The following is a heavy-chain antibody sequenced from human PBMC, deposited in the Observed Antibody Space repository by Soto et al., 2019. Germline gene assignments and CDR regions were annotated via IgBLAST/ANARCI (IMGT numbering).Heavy chain of an antibody. Sequence: DVRLAESGGGLVQPGGSLRLSWTTSGFSFASFAMTWVRQAPGKGLEWVATISGSDGKTYYADSVKGRFSISRDTSRNTLYLQMNGLRADDTAIYYCAKWSYLDYWGQGTRVTVSS. D-gene: IGHD3-3*01. CDR2: ISGSDGKT. CDR1: GFSFASFA. CDR3: AKWSYLDY. J-gene: IGHJ4*02. V-gene: IGHV3-23*04.